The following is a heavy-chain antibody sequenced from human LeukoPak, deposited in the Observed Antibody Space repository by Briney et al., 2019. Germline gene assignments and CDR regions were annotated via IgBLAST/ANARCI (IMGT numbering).Heavy chain of an antibody. D-gene: IGHD2-15*01. V-gene: IGHV4-4*07. J-gene: IGHJ4*02. CDR1: GGSISSYY. Sequence: SETLSLTCTVSGGSISSYYWSWIRQPAGKGLEWIGRIYTSGSTNYNPSLKSRVTISLDTSKNQFSLKLSSVTAADTAVYYCARDAPTAYCIGGTCYFDYWGQGTLVTVSS. CDR2: IYTSGST. CDR3: ARDAPTAYCIGGTCYFDY.